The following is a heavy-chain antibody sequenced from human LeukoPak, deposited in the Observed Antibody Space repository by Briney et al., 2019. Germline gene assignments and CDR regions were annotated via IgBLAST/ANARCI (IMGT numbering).Heavy chain of an antibody. CDR2: TSYAGSNK. CDR1: GFTFTGDA. Sequence: LRLSCAASGFTFTGDAMHWVRQAPGKGLEWVAVTSYAGSNKNYADSVKGRFSISRDDSKNTLYLQMNSLRPQDTAVYYCARDQMAKRITIIVVAKIFAYWGQGTLVTVSS. D-gene: IGHD3-22*01. V-gene: IGHV3-30-3*01. J-gene: IGHJ4*02. CDR3: ARDQMAKRITIIVVAKIFAY.